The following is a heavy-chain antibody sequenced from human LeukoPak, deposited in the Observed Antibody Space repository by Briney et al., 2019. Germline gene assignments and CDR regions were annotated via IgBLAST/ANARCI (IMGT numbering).Heavy chain of an antibody. J-gene: IGHJ6*03. CDR3: ARGGHYYSYSMDV. CDR1: GYSFTDYY. V-gene: IGHV1-2*02. Sequence: GASVKVSCKASGYSFTDYYMLWVRQAPGQGLESMGWINPDSGGTNYPQKFQGRVTMTRDTSISTAYMELSRLRSDDTAVYYCARGGHYYSYSMDVWGKGTTVTVSS. CDR2: INPDSGGT.